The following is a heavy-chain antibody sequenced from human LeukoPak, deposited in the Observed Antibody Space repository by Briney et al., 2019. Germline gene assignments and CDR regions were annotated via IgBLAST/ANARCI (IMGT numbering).Heavy chain of an antibody. CDR2: VHYSGTT. CDR1: GASISSYY. V-gene: IGHV4-59*08. D-gene: IGHD2-15*01. CDR3: ARYCSGGACYRNYFDY. Sequence: PSETLSLTCSVSGASISSYYWSWIRQPPGKGLEWIGYVHYSGTTNYNPSLKSRVTISVDTSKNLFSLKLSSVTAADTAVYYCARYCSGGACYRNYFDYWGQGTLVTVSS. J-gene: IGHJ4*02.